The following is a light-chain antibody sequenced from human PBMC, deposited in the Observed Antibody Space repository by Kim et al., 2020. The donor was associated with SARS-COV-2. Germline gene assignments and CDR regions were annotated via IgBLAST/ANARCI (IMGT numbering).Light chain of an antibody. CDR1: KLGETF. V-gene: IGLV3-1*01. J-gene: IGLJ3*02. Sequence: VSPGQTASITCSGDKLGETFASWYQQKPGQSPVLLIYQDNKRPAGIPERFSGSNSGDTATLTISGTPAMDEADYFCQAWDSNTAVFGGGTQLTVL. CDR2: QDN. CDR3: QAWDSNTAV.